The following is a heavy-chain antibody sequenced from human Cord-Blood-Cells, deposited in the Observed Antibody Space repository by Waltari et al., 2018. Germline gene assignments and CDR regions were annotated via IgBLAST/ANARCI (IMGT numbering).Heavy chain of an antibody. CDR2: INPNSGGK. Sequence: QVQLVQSGAEVKKPGASVKVSCKASGYTFTGYYMHWVRQAPGQGLEWMGWINPNSGGKNYAQKFKGRVTMTRDTSISTAYMELSRLRSDDTAVYYCARGRDFDYWGQGTLVTVSS. CDR1: GYTFTGYY. V-gene: IGHV1-2*02. J-gene: IGHJ4*02. CDR3: ARGRDFDY.